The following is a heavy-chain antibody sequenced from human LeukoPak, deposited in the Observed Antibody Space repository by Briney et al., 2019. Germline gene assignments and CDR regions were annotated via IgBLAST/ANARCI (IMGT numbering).Heavy chain of an antibody. D-gene: IGHD1-26*01. CDR2: ISGSGGST. CDR1: GFTFSSYA. Sequence: GGSLRLSCAASGFTFSSYAMSWVRQAPGRGLEWVSAISGSGGSTYYADSVKGRFTISRDNSKNTLYLQMNSLRAEDTAVYYCAKDSGSYYYFDYWGQGTLVTVSS. CDR3: AKDSGSYYYFDY. J-gene: IGHJ4*02. V-gene: IGHV3-23*01.